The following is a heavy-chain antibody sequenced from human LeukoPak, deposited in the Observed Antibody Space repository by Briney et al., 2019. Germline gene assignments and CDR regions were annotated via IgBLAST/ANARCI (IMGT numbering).Heavy chain of an antibody. J-gene: IGHJ5*02. CDR1: GGSISSSSYY. D-gene: IGHD2-15*01. Sequence: SETLSLTCTVSGGSISSSSYYWGWIRQPPGKGLEWIGSIYYSGSTYYNPSLKSRVTISVDTSKNQFSLKLSSVTAADTAVYYCETHVVAENWFDPWGQGTLVTVSS. CDR2: IYYSGST. V-gene: IGHV4-39*01. CDR3: ETHVVAENWFDP.